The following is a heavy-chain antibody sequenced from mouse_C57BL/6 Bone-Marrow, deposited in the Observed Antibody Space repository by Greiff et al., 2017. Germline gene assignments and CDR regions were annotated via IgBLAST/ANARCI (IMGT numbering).Heavy chain of an antibody. CDR1: GFNIKDDY. CDR2: IDPENGDT. Sequence: EVQLVESGAELVRPGASVKLSCTASGFNIKDDYMHWVKQRPEQGLEWIGWIDPENGDTEYASKFKGKATITADTSSNTAYLQLSSLTSEDTAVYYCATRYGGSFAYWGQGTLVTVSA. D-gene: IGHD1-1*02. V-gene: IGHV14-4*01. J-gene: IGHJ3*01. CDR3: ATRYGGSFAY.